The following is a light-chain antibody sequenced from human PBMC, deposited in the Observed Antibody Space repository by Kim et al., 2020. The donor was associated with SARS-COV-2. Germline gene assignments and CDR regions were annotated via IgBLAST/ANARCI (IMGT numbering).Light chain of an antibody. CDR2: DAS. Sequence: EIVLTQSPGTLSLSPGDSATLSCRASQYVGSFLAWYQQKPGQAPRLLVYDASKRATGVPARFSGSGSGTDFTLTISSLEPEDFAVYYCQQRISWPNSFGQGTKREI. V-gene: IGKV3-11*01. J-gene: IGKJ2*03. CDR3: QQRISWPNS. CDR1: QYVGSF.